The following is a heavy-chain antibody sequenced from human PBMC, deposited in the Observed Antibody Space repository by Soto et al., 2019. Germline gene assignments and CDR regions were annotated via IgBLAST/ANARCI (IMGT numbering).Heavy chain of an antibody. CDR1: RLTFSNYA. J-gene: IGHJ6*02. Sequence: GGSLRLSCVISRLTFSNYALNWVRQAPGKGLEWVSAISGSGGSTYYADSVKGRFTISRDNSKNTLYLQMNSLRAEDTAVYYCASYYGDYQPYYYYGMDVWGQGTTVTVSS. V-gene: IGHV3-23*01. D-gene: IGHD4-17*01. CDR3: ASYYGDYQPYYYYGMDV. CDR2: ISGSGGST.